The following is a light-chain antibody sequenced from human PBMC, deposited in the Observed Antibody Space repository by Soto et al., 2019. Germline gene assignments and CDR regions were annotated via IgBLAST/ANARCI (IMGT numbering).Light chain of an antibody. Sequence: ETVMTQSPATLSVSPGEGATLSCRASQSVSINLAWYQQKPGHAPRLLIYGASTRATGIPARFSGSGSGTEFTLTISSLKYEDFAVYYCQQYNTWPPITFGQGTRLEIK. V-gene: IGKV3-15*01. CDR1: QSVSIN. CDR3: QQYNTWPPIT. J-gene: IGKJ5*01. CDR2: GAS.